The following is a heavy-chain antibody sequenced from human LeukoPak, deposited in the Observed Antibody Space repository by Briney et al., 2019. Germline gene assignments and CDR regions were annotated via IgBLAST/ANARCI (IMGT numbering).Heavy chain of an antibody. Sequence: ASVEVSCKASGYTFTSYDINWVRQATGQGLEWMGWMNPNSGNTGYAQKFQGRVTITRNTSISTAYMELSSLRSEDTAVYYCARLYYDFWSGYYRLDYWGQGTLVTVSS. CDR2: MNPNSGNT. V-gene: IGHV1-8*03. D-gene: IGHD3-3*01. CDR3: ARLYYDFWSGYYRLDY. J-gene: IGHJ4*02. CDR1: GYTFTSYD.